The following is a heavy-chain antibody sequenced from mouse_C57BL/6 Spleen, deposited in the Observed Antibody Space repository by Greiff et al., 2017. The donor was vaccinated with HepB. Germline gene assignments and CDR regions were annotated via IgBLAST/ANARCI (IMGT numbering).Heavy chain of an antibody. CDR2: IYPGGGYT. V-gene: IGHV1-63*01. CDR1: GYTFTNYW. CDR3: ASTAQGYYFDY. D-gene: IGHD3-2*02. J-gene: IGHJ2*01. Sequence: QVHVKQSGAELVRPGTSVKMSCKASGYTFTNYWIGWAKQRPGHGLEWIGDIYPGGGYTNYNEKFKGKATLTADKSSSTAYMQFSSLTSEDSAFYYCASTAQGYYFDYWGQGTTLTVSS.